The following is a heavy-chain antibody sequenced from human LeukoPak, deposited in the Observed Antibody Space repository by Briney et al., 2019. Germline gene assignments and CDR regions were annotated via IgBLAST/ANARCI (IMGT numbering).Heavy chain of an antibody. Sequence: ASVKVSCKASGYTFTSYDISWVRQAPGQGLEWMGWISAYNGNTNYAQKLQGRVTMTTDTSTSTAYMELRSLRSDDTAVYYCARDKAYYCDSSGYQNFDYWGQGTLVTVSS. V-gene: IGHV1-18*01. CDR1: GYTFTSYD. J-gene: IGHJ4*02. D-gene: IGHD3-22*01. CDR3: ARDKAYYCDSSGYQNFDY. CDR2: ISAYNGNT.